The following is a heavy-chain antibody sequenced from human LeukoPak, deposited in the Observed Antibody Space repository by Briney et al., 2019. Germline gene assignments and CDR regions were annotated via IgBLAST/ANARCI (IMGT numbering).Heavy chain of an antibody. CDR1: GYTFTSYG. CDR2: ISAYNGNT. CDR3: ARASAVVAASFSGYYYYMDV. J-gene: IGHJ6*03. V-gene: IGHV1-18*01. D-gene: IGHD2-15*01. Sequence: GSVKVSCKASGYTFTSYGISWVRQAPGQGLEWMGWISAYNGNTNYAQKLQGRVTMTTDTSTSTAYMELRSLRSDDTAVYYCARASAVVAASFSGYYYYMDVWGKGTTVTVSS.